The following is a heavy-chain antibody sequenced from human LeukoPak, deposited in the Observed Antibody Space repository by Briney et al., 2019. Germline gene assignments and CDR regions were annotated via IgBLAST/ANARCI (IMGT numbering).Heavy chain of an antibody. CDR3: AKDLSRAVAADWFDP. CDR1: GFTFSNYD. V-gene: IGHV3-23*01. J-gene: IGHJ5*02. D-gene: IGHD6-19*01. CDR2: ISDSGGST. Sequence: SGGSLRLSCAACGFTFSNYDMSWVRQAPGKGLEWVSSISDSGGSTYYADSVKGRFTISRDNSKNTLYLQMTNLRAADTAVYYCAKDLSRAVAADWFDPWDQGSLVTVSS.